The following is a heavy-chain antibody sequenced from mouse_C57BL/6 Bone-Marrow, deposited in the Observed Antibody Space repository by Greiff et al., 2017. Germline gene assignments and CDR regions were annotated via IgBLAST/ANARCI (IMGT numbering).Heavy chain of an antibody. CDR2: INPGSGGT. CDR1: GYAFTNYL. Sequence: VQLQQSGAELVRPGTSVKVSCKASGYAFTNYLIEWVKQRPGQGLEWIGVINPGSGGTNYNEKFKGKATLTADKSSSTAYMQLSSLTSEDSAVYFCARHCYDSSWFAYWGQGTLVTVSA. V-gene: IGHV1-54*01. J-gene: IGHJ3*01. D-gene: IGHD2-4*01. CDR3: ARHCYDSSWFAY.